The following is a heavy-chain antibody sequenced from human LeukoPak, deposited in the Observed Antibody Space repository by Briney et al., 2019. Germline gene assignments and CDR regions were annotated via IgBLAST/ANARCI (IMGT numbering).Heavy chain of an antibody. D-gene: IGHD4-17*01. Sequence: SQTLSLTCTVPGGSVNSGGYYWTWIRQYPGKGLEWLGYIYYSGRTYYNPSLKSRITISLDTSKNQFSLNLTSVSAADTAFYFCARSSDYGDYDWGQGTLITVSS. V-gene: IGHV4-31*03. CDR2: IYYSGRT. CDR3: ARSSDYGDYD. CDR1: GGSVNSGGYY. J-gene: IGHJ4*02.